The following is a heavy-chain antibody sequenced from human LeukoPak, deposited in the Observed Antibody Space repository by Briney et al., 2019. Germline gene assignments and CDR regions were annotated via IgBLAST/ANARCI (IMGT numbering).Heavy chain of an antibody. CDR1: GFTFSTKA. CDR3: AKDRGGAYGSIYYYYYMDV. Sequence: AGGSLRLSCAASGFTFSTKAMSGVRQAPGKGREGVSSISGSDGRTNNADSVKGRFTVSRDESKNTLYLQMNSLRGGDTAVYYSAKDRGGAYGSIYYYYYMDVWGKGTTVTVSS. J-gene: IGHJ6*03. V-gene: IGHV3-23*01. D-gene: IGHD3-10*01. CDR2: ISGSDGRT.